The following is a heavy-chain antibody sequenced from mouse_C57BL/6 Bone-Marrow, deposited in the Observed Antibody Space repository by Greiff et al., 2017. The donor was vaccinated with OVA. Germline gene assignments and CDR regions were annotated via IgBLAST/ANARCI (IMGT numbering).Heavy chain of an antibody. D-gene: IGHD3-2*02. CDR1: GYTFTSYW. CDR2: IYPGSGST. J-gene: IGHJ4*01. V-gene: IGHV1-55*01. CDR3: ARPGTPQAMSPFAMGY. Sequence: VQLQQPGAELVKPGASVKMSCKASGYTFTSYWITWVKQRPGQGLEWIGDIYPGSGSTNYNEKFKSKATLTVDKSSSTAYMQLSSLTSEDSAVFFCARPGTPQAMSPFAMGYWGQGPSATGSS.